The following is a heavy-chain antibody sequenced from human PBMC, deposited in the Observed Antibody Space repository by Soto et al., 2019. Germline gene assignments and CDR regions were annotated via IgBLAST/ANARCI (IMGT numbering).Heavy chain of an antibody. CDR1: AYPFTSYG. D-gene: IGHD2-15*01. J-gene: IGHJ6*02. V-gene: IGHV1-18*01. CDR3: ARRFLSVLPYYYYGLDV. Sequence: QVQLVQSGVEVKNPGASVRVSCKASAYPFTSYGISWVRQAPGQGLEWMGWISVYNGNTNYAREFQDRVTLTTDTYTSTAYMELRAVKSDDTAVYYCARRFLSVLPYYYYGLDVGSQGTTVIVTS. CDR2: ISVYNGNT.